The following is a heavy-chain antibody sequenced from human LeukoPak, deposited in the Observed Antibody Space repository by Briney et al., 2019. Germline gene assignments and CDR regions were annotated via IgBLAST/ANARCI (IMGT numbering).Heavy chain of an antibody. CDR1: GFTFGDYI. J-gene: IGHJ4*02. CDR3: TRDRGVGDGYILEDFDY. D-gene: IGHD5-24*01. CDR2: IRSKVYDGTT. V-gene: IGHV3-49*03. Sequence: GGSLRLSCTASGFTFGDYIMSWLRQAPGKGLEWVSFIRSKVYDGTTEYAASVKGRFTISRDDSKSIAYLQMNSLKTEDTAVYYCTRDRGVGDGYILEDFDYWGQGTPVTVSS.